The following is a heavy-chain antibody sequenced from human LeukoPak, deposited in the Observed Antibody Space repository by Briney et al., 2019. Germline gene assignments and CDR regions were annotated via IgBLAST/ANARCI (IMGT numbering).Heavy chain of an antibody. CDR2: ISYDGSNK. D-gene: IGHD3-10*01. CDR1: GFTFSSYA. CDR3: ARSKWFGELEGY. V-gene: IGHV3-30-3*01. J-gene: IGHJ4*02. Sequence: PGGSLRLSCAASGFTFSSYAMHWVRQAPGKGLEWVAVISYDGSNKYYADSVKGRFTISRDNSKNTLYLQMNSLRAEDTAVYYCARSKWFGELEGYWGQGTLVTVSS.